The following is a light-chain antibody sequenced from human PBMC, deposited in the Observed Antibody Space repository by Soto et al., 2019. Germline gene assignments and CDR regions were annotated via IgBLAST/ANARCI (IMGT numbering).Light chain of an antibody. CDR3: AAWDDSLSLV. J-gene: IGLJ2*01. CDR1: SSNIGSNY. V-gene: IGLV1-47*02. CDR2: NNN. Sequence: QSVLTQPPSASGTPGQRVTISCSGSSSNIGSNYVYWYQQLPGTAPKLLIYNNNQRPSGVPDRFSGSKSGTSASLAISGLRSEDEADYCCAAWDDSLSLVFGGGTKVTVL.